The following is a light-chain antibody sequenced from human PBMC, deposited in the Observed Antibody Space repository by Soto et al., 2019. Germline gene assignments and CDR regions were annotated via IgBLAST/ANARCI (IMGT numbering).Light chain of an antibody. CDR2: AAS. CDR3: QQSYSTPVT. CDR1: QSISSY. Sequence: DIQMTQSPSSLSASVGDRVTITCRARQSISSYLNWYQQKPGKAPKLLIYAASSLQSGVPSRFSGSGSGTHFTLTISSLQPEDFATYYCQQSYSTPVTFGQGTKLEIK. V-gene: IGKV1-39*01. J-gene: IGKJ2*01.